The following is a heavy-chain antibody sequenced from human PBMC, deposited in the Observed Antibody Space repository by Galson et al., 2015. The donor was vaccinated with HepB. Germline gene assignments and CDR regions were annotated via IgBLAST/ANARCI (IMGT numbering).Heavy chain of an antibody. J-gene: IGHJ3*02. CDR1: GYSFTSYW. Sequence: QSGAEVKKPGESLKISCTGSGYSFTSYWIGWVRQMPGKGLEWMGIIYPGDSDTRYSPSFQGQVTISADKSISTAYLQWSSLKASDTAMYYCARRSLMVRGVKNSDAFDIWGQGTMVTVSS. V-gene: IGHV5-51*01. CDR3: ARRSLMVRGVKNSDAFDI. CDR2: IYPGDSDT. D-gene: IGHD3-10*01.